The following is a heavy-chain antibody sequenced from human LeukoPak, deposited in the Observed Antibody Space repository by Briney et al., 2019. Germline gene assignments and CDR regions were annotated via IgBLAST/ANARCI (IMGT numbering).Heavy chain of an antibody. D-gene: IGHD4-23*01. J-gene: IGHJ6*03. CDR2: IHYSGIT. Sequence: TSETLSLTCAVSGYSISSGYYWGWVRQPPGKGLEWIGSIHYSGITYYNPSLKSRVTISEDTSKNQFPLKVTSVTAADTAVYYCARVPTYGGSPYYMDVWGKGTTVSVSS. CDR1: GYSISSGYY. CDR3: ARVPTYGGSPYYMDV. V-gene: IGHV4-38-2*01.